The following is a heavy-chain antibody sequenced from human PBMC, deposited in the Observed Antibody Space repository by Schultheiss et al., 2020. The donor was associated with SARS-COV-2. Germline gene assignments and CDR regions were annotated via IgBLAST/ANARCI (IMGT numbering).Heavy chain of an antibody. CDR3: ARSHPSSGWAHDAFDI. D-gene: IGHD6-19*01. V-gene: IGHV3-74*01. J-gene: IGHJ3*02. CDR1: GFTFSSYW. Sequence: GGSLRLSCAASGFTFSSYWMHWVRQAPGKGLVWVSRINSDGSSTSYADSVKGRFTISRDNAKNSLYLQMNSLRAEDTAVYYCARSHPSSGWAHDAFDIWGQGTMVTVSS. CDR2: INSDGSST.